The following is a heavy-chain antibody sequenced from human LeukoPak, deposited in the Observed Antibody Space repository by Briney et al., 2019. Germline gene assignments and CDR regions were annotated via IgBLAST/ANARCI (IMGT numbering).Heavy chain of an antibody. J-gene: IGHJ6*02. V-gene: IGHV1-18*01. D-gene: IGHD3-3*01. CDR2: ISAYNGNT. Sequence: GASVKVSCKASGYTFTSYGISWVRQAPGQGLEWMGWISAYNGNTNYAQKLQGRVTMTTDTSTSTAYMELRSLRSDDTAVYYCARSEIFGVVIIPNGMDVWGQGTTVTVSS. CDR1: GYTFTSYG. CDR3: ARSEIFGVVIIPNGMDV.